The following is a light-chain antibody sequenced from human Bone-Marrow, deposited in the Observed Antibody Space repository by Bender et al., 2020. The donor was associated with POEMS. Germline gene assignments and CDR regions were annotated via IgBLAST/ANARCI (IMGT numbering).Light chain of an antibody. CDR1: SSDVGDYNY. CDR3: CSYVGSYTWV. CDR2: DVT. Sequence: QSALTQPRSVSGSPGQSVTISCTGTSSDVGDYNYVSWYQHYPGKAPRLMIYDVTKRPSGVPDRFSASKSGNTASLTISGLQAADEADYYCCSYVGSYTWVFGGGTQLTVL. V-gene: IGLV2-11*01. J-gene: IGLJ3*02.